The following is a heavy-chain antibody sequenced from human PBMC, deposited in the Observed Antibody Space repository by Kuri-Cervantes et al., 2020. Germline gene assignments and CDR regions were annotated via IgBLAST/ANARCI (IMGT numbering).Heavy chain of an antibody. Sequence: LSLTCAASGFTFSSYAMHWVRQAPGKGLEWVAVIWYDGSNKYYADSVKGRFTISRDNSKNTLYLQMNSLRAEDTAVYYCAREGDESSSWYNYYYYYGMDVWGQGTTVTVSS. J-gene: IGHJ6*02. CDR2: IWYDGSNK. CDR1: GFTFSSYA. CDR3: AREGDESSSWYNYYYYYGMDV. D-gene: IGHD6-13*01. V-gene: IGHV3-30*04.